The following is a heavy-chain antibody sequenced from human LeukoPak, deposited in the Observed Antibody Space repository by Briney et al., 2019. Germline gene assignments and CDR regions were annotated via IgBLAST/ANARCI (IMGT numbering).Heavy chain of an antibody. CDR2: INPSGGTT. CDR3: ARDNSVGDYAWWFDP. V-gene: IGHV1-46*01. D-gene: IGHD1-26*01. Sequence: ASVKVSCKASGYTFTSYYMHWVRQAPGQGLEWMGLINPSGGTTRYAQKFQGRVTMTRDLSTSTDYMELSSLRSDDTAVYFYARDNSVGDYAWWFDPWGQGTLVTVSS. J-gene: IGHJ5*01. CDR1: GYTFTSYY.